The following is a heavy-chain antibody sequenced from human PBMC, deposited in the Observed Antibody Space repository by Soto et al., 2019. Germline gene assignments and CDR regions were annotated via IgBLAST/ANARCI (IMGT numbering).Heavy chain of an antibody. CDR3: ARVGGRSGGNLNYYFDY. CDR1: GGTFSSYA. J-gene: IGHJ4*02. Sequence: QVQLVQSGAEVKKPGSSVKVSCKASGGTFSSYAISWVRQAPGQGLEWMGGIIPIFGTANYAQKFQGRVTIPADESTSTAYMELSSLRSEDTAVYYCARVGGRSGGNLNYYFDYWGQGTLVTVSS. D-gene: IGHD3-16*01. CDR2: IIPIFGTA. V-gene: IGHV1-69*12.